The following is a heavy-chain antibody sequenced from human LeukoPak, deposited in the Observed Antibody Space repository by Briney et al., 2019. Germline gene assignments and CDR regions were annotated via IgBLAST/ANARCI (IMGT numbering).Heavy chain of an antibody. V-gene: IGHV4-59*01. J-gene: IGHJ5*02. CDR3: ARVAVAGTYWFDP. CDR1: GGSFSSYY. Sequence: SETLSLTCTLSGGSFSSYYWSWIRQPPGKGLEWIGYIYYSGSTNYNPSLKSRVTISVDTSKNQFSLKLSSVTATDTAVYYCARVAVAGTYWFDPWGQGTLVTVSS. D-gene: IGHD6-19*01. CDR2: IYYSGST.